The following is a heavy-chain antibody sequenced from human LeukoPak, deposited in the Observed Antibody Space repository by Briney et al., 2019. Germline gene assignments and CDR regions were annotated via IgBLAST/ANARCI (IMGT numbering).Heavy chain of an antibody. Sequence: PSETLSLTCTVSGGSISSYYWNWIRQPPGKGLEWIGYIYYSGSTNYNPSLKSRVTISVDTSKNQFSLRLSSVTAADTAVYYCARDGHQYAFDYWGQGTLVTVSS. CDR1: GGSISSYY. J-gene: IGHJ4*02. D-gene: IGHD2-2*01. CDR2: IYYSGST. CDR3: ARDGHQYAFDY. V-gene: IGHV4-59*01.